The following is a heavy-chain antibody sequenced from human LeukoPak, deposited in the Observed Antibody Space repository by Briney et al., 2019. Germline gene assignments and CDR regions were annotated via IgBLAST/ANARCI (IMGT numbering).Heavy chain of an antibody. J-gene: IGHJ4*02. V-gene: IGHV3-74*01. CDR3: ATLYGSGSYYGD. CDR2: INSDGSST. D-gene: IGHD3-10*01. CDR1: GFTFSSYW. Sequence: GGSLRLSCAASGFTFSSYWMHWVRQAPGKGLVWVSRINSDGSSTSYADSVKGRFTISRDNAKNTLYLQMNSLRAEDTAVYYCATLYGSGSYYGDWGQGTLVTVSS.